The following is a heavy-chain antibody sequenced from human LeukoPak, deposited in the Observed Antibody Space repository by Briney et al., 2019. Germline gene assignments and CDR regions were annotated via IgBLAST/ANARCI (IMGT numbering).Heavy chain of an antibody. CDR2: IRGGGGST. D-gene: IGHD3-3*01. CDR1: GFTFGSYA. V-gene: IGHV3-23*01. Sequence: GGSLRLSCAASGFTFGSYAMSWVRQAPGKGRGGVSAIRGGGGSTYYAASVQGRFTISRDNSKNTLYLQRNSLRAEDTAVYYCAKDGSYYDFWSGYQTPDNWFDPWGQGTLVTVSS. CDR3: AKDGSYYDFWSGYQTPDNWFDP. J-gene: IGHJ5*02.